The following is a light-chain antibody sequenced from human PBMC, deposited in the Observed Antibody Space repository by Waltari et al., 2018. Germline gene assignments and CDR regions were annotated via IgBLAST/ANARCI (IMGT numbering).Light chain of an antibody. CDR2: VST. Sequence: SYVLTQPPSVSVAPGKTARISCAGQNIRDKTVYWYQQKPGQAPVVVSYVSTVRPSGSPDRFSGSDPATLTIARVEAGDEADYYCQVWDDTRDQPVFGGGTRLTVL. J-gene: IGLJ2*01. CDR1: NIRDKT. V-gene: IGLV3-21*03. CDR3: QVWDDTRDQPV.